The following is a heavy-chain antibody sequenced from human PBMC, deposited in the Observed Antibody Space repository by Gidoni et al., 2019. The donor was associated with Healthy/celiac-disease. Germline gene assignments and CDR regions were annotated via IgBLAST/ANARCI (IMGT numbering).Heavy chain of an antibody. CDR3: ARGVVVVPARTPYFDY. V-gene: IGHV4-34*01. J-gene: IGHJ4*02. CDR1: GGSFSGYY. D-gene: IGHD2-2*01. CDR2: INHSGST. Sequence: QVQLQQWGAGLLKPSETLSLTCAVYGGSFSGYYWSWIRQPPGKGLEWIGEINHSGSTNYNPSLKSRVTISVDTSKNQFSLKLSSVTAADTAVYYCARGVVVVPARTPYFDYWGQGTLVTVSS.